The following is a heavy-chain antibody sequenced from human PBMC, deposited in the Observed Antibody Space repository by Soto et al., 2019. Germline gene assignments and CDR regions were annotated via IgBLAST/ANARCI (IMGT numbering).Heavy chain of an antibody. D-gene: IGHD2-15*01. V-gene: IGHV4-34*01. J-gene: IGHJ6*02. CDR3: ARGGNCIVSSCPLGSHYGMDV. CDR2: IGHSGSA. Sequence: SETMYLTCAVCGGCFRGYYWTGICQPPGKGLEWVGEIGHSGSATYSPSLKSRVTISVDTSNNQFSLRLSSVTAADTAVYYCARGGNCIVSSCPLGSHYGMDVWGQGPTVTVSS. CDR1: GGCFRGYY.